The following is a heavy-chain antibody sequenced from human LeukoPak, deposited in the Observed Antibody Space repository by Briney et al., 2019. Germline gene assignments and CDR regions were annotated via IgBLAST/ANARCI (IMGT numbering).Heavy chain of an antibody. Sequence: GGSLRLSCPASGFTFSSYAMSWVRQAPGKGLEWVSGITGSGGSTYYADSVKGRFTISRDNSKNTLYLQMNSLRAEDTVVYYCAKRRRSSSWYVGDAFDIWGQGTMVTVSS. CDR1: GFTFSSYA. CDR3: AKRRRSSSWYVGDAFDI. CDR2: ITGSGGST. D-gene: IGHD6-13*01. V-gene: IGHV3-23*01. J-gene: IGHJ3*02.